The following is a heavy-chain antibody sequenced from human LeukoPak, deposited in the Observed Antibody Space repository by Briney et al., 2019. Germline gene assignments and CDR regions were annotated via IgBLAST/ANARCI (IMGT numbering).Heavy chain of an antibody. V-gene: IGHV1-24*01. CDR3: ATAGSSGYYPDY. D-gene: IGHD3-22*01. CDR1: GYTLTELS. J-gene: IGHJ4*02. Sequence: ASAKVSCKVSGYTLTELSMHWVRQAPGKGLEWMGGFDPEDGETIYAQKFQGRVTMTEDTSTDTAYMELSSLRSEDTAVYYCATAGSSGYYPDYWGQGTLVTVSS. CDR2: FDPEDGET.